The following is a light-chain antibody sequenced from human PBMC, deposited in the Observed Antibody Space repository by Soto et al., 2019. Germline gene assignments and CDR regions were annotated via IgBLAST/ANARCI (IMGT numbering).Light chain of an antibody. J-gene: IGKJ4*01. CDR2: GAS. V-gene: IGKV3-15*01. CDR1: QSVSSN. Sequence: EIVMTQSPATLSVSPGERATLSCRASQSVSSNLAWYQQKPGQAPRLLIYGASTRATDIPARFSGSGSGTEFTLTISSLQSEDFAVYYCQQSNNWPLTFGGGTKVDI. CDR3: QQSNNWPLT.